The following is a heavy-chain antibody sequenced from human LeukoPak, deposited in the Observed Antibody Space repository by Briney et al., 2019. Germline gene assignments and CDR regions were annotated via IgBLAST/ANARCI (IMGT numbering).Heavy chain of an antibody. Sequence: GGSLRLSCAASGFTFSSYVMHWVRQAPGKGLEWVAIISYDGSNEYYADSVKGRFTISRDNSKNTLYLQMNSLRAADTAVYYCARAEVYYYYYYMDVWGKGTTVTVSS. CDR3: ARAEVYYYYYYMDV. V-gene: IGHV3-30*04. J-gene: IGHJ6*03. CDR1: GFTFSSYV. CDR2: ISYDGSNE.